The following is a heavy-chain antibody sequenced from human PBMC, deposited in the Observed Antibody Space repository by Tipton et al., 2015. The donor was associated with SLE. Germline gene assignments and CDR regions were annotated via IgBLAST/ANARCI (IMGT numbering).Heavy chain of an antibody. J-gene: IGHJ4*02. V-gene: IGHV3-48*04. CDR2: ISSSSSTI. D-gene: IGHD3-3*01. CDR3: ARAIFGVVIDY. Sequence: GSLRLSCAASGFTFSRYSMNWVRQAPGKGLEWVSYISSSSSTIYYADSVKGRFTISRDNAKNSLYLQMNSLRAEDTAVYYCARAIFGVVIDYWGQGTLVTVSS. CDR1: GFTFSRYS.